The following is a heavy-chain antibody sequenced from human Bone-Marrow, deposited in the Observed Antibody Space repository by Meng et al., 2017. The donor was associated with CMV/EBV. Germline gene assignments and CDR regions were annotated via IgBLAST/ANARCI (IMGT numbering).Heavy chain of an antibody. CDR3: AREAYEYGYYGMDV. CDR1: GFTFSNAW. CDR2: IKSKTDGGTT. Sequence: GESLKISCAASGFTFSNAWMSWVRQAPGKGLEWVGRIKSKTDGGTTDYAAPVKGRFTISRDDSKNTLYLQMNSLKTEDTAVYYCAREAYEYGYYGMDVWGQGTTVTVSS. V-gene: IGHV3-15*01. D-gene: IGHD5-12*01. J-gene: IGHJ6*02.